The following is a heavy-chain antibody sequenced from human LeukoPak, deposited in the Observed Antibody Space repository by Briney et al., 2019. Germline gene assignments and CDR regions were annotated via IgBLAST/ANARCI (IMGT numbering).Heavy chain of an antibody. CDR1: GYTFTGYY. CDR2: IDPNSGGT. CDR3: ARVYCSTTSCHYYLDY. Sequence: ASVKVSCKTSGYTFTGYYIHLLRQAPGQGLEWMAWIDPNSGGTNYAHKFKGRVTMTRDTSISTAYMEVSSLRSDDTAVYYCARVYCSTTSCHYYLDYWGQGTLVTVSS. J-gene: IGHJ4*02. V-gene: IGHV1-2*02. D-gene: IGHD2-2*01.